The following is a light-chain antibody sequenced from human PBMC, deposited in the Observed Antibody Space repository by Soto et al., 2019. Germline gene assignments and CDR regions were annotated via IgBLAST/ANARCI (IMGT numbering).Light chain of an antibody. CDR3: QQYNSYPLT. CDR1: QSISSW. J-gene: IGKJ4*01. CDR2: KAS. Sequence: DIQMTQSPSTLSASVGDRVTITCRASQSISSWLAWYQQKPGKAPKLLIYKASTLESGVPSRFSGSGSGTEFTLTISSLQPDDFTTYYCQQYNSYPLTFGGGTKVEIK. V-gene: IGKV1-5*03.